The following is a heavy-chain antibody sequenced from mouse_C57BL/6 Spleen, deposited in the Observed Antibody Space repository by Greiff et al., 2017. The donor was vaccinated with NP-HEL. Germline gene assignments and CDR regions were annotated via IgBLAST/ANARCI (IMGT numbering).Heavy chain of an antibody. CDR1: GYAFSSSW. CDR3: ARDLITTVVAGWYFDV. Sequence: QVQLKESGPELVKPGASVKISCKASGYAFSSSWMNWVKQRPGKGLEWIGRIYPGDGDTNYNGKFKGKATLTADKSSSTAYMQLSSLTSEDSAVYFCARDLITTVVAGWYFDVWGTGTTVTVSS. D-gene: IGHD1-1*01. J-gene: IGHJ1*03. V-gene: IGHV1-82*01. CDR2: IYPGDGDT.